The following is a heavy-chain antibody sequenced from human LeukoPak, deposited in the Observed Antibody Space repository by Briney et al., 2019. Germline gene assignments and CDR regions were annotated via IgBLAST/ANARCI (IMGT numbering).Heavy chain of an antibody. CDR3: ARDLEYSNPFDY. D-gene: IGHD6-6*01. V-gene: IGHV3-30-3*01. CDR1: GFTFSSYA. Sequence: PGRSLRLSCAASGFTFSSYAMHWVRQAPGKGLEWVAVISYDGSDKYYADSVKGRFTISRDSSKNTLYLQMNSLRAEDTAVYYCARDLEYSNPFDYWGQGTLVTVSS. J-gene: IGHJ4*02. CDR2: ISYDGSDK.